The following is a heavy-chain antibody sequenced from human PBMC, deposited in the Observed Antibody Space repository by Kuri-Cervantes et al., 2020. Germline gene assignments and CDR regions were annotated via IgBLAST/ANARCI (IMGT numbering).Heavy chain of an antibody. J-gene: IGHJ4*02. CDR1: GYSISSGYY. V-gene: IGHV4-38-2*01. D-gene: IGHD1-26*01. Sequence: SETLSLTCAVSGYSISSGYYWGWIRQPPGKGLEWIGSIYYSGSTYYNPSLKSRVTISVDPSKNQFSLRLRNVTAADTAIYYCARLSGTFRWGQGTLVTVSS. CDR3: ARLSGTFR. CDR2: IYYSGST.